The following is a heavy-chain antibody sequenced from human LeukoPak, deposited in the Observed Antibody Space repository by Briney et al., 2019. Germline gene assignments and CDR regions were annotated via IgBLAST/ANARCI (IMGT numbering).Heavy chain of an antibody. CDR2: INTSGGST. J-gene: IGHJ4*02. V-gene: IGHV1-46*01. CDR3: ARDAFLSGSLSPIDY. CDR1: GYIFTNYY. Sequence: ASVKVSCKASGYIFTNYYMHWVRQAPGQGLEWMGIINTSGGSTSSAQKFQGRVTMTRDTSTSTVYMELSSLRSEDTALYYCARDAFLSGSLSPIDYGGQGTLVTVSS. D-gene: IGHD6-25*01.